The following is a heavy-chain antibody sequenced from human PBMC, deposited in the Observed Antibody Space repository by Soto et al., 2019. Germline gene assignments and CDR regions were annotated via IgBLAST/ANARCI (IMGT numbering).Heavy chain of an antibody. J-gene: IGHJ6*02. CDR3: ARDILTGYFTYYYYYGMDV. CDR1: GYTFTSYA. V-gene: IGHV7-4-1*01. CDR2: INTNTGNP. Sequence: ASVKVSCKASGYTFTSYAMNWVRQAPGQGLEWMGWINTNTGNPTYAQGFTGRFVFSLDTSVSTAYLQICSLKAEDTAVYYCARDILTGYFTYYYYYGMDVWGQGTTVTVFS. D-gene: IGHD3-9*01.